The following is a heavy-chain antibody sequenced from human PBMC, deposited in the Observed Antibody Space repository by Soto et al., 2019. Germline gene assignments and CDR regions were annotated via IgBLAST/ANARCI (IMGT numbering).Heavy chain of an antibody. J-gene: IGHJ4*02. V-gene: IGHV3-23*01. D-gene: IGHD2-15*01. CDR2: ISGSGRST. Sequence: EVQLLESGGGSVQPGGSLRLSCSASGFTFSNYAMSWVRQAPGKGLEWVASISGSGRSTNYADSVKGRFTISRDNSKNTMAVQMSSLRVEDTAVYYCARDGGNICSGGSCYFQAPDYWGQGTLVTVSP. CDR1: GFTFSNYA. CDR3: ARDGGNICSGGSCYFQAPDY.